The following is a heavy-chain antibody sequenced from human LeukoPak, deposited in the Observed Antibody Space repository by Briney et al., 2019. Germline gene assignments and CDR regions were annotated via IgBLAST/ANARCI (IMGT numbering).Heavy chain of an antibody. CDR3: TVVDY. CDR1: GGSISSSSYY. V-gene: IGHV4-39*01. CDR2: IYYSGNT. Sequence: SETLSLTCTVSGGSISSSSYYWGWIRQPPGKGLEWIGSIYYSGNTYYSPSLKSRVTISVDTSKNQFSLNLSSVTAADTAVYYCTVVDYWGQGTLVTVSS. J-gene: IGHJ4*02.